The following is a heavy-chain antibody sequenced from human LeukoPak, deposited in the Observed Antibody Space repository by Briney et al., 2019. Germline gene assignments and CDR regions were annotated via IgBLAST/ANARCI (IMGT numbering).Heavy chain of an antibody. CDR3: AKDRGYGEAGIDY. CDR1: GYTKSTPG. J-gene: IGHJ4*02. V-gene: IGHV3-7*04. CDR2: IKGDGSEK. Sequence: GGSLRLAYSSAGYTKSTPGRSWFRQAPGKGLEWVAIIKGDGSEKAYVDSVKGRFSISRDNAEKSLYLQMSSLRAEDTAVYYCAKDRGYGEAGIDYWGQGTLVTVSS. D-gene: IGHD6-13*01.